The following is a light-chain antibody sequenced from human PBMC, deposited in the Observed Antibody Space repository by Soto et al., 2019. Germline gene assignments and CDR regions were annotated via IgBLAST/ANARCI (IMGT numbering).Light chain of an antibody. CDR3: QQYSSYPSLT. J-gene: IGKJ4*01. CDR1: QTINNL. CDR2: KAS. V-gene: IGKV1-5*03. Sequence: DIQMTQSPSTVSASVGDRVSITCRASQTINNLMAWYQQKPGQAPKLLIYKASNLETGVPSRFSGSGSGTEFTLTISSLQPDDFATYYCQQYSSYPSLTVGGGTKVDIK.